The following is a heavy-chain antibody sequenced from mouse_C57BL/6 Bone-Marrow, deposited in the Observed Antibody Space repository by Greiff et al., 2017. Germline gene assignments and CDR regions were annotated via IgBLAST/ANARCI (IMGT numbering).Heavy chain of an antibody. Sequence: VQLQQSGPELVKPGASVKISCKASGYSFTDYNMNWVKQSNGKSLEWIGVINPNYGTTSYNQKFKGKATLTVDQSSSTAYMQLNSLTSEDSAFYYCAPHYYGSSYGFAYWGQGTLVTVSA. V-gene: IGHV1-39*01. J-gene: IGHJ3*01. CDR3: APHYYGSSYGFAY. CDR1: GYSFTDYN. CDR2: INPNYGTT. D-gene: IGHD1-1*01.